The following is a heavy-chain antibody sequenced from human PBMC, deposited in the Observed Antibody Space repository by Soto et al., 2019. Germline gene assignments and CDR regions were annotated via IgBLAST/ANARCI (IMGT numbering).Heavy chain of an antibody. J-gene: IGHJ4*02. D-gene: IGHD3-16*01. CDR2: VIAIFGTA. CDR1: VGTFSSYS. Sequence: VKVSCKASVGTFSSYSISWVGQAPGQGREGMGGVIAIFGTANYAQKFQGRVTITADTSTSTAYMELSSLTSEDTAVYYCERDNGLGPLNYWGQGTLVTVSS. V-gene: IGHV1-69*13. CDR3: ERDNGLGPLNY.